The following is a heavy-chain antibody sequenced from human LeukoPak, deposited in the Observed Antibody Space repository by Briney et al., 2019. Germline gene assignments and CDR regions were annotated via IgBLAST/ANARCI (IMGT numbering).Heavy chain of an antibody. D-gene: IGHD3-22*01. CDR3: AKFKSGYYSSFDY. V-gene: IGHV3-23*01. CDR1: GFTFSSNS. Sequence: PGGSLRLSCAASGFTFSSNSMNWVRQAPGKGLEWVSAISGSGGSTYYADSVKGRFTISRDNSKNTLYLQMNSLRAEDTAVYYCAKFKSGYYSSFDYWGQGTLVTVSS. J-gene: IGHJ4*02. CDR2: ISGSGGST.